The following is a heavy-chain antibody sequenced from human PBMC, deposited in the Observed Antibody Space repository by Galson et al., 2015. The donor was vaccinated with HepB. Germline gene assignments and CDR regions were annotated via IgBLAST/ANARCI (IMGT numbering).Heavy chain of an antibody. CDR2: IYPGDSYA. D-gene: IGHD3-22*01. CDR3: AREGGATYYYDSSGYYTDN. V-gene: IGHV5-51*01. J-gene: IGHJ4*02. CDR1: GYSFTSYW. Sequence: SGAEVKKPGESLKISCKGSGYSFTSYWIGWVRQMPGKGLEWMGIIYPGDSYANYSPSFQGHVTISADKSISTAYLQWSSLKASDTAMYYCAREGGATYYYDSSGYYTDNWGQGTLVTVSS.